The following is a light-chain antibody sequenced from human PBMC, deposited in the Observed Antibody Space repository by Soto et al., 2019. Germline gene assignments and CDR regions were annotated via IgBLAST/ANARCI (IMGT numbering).Light chain of an antibody. J-gene: IGKJ2*01. CDR2: GAS. CDR1: QSVSSSY. V-gene: IGKV3-20*01. CDR3: QQYGSSPLHT. Sequence: EIVLTQSPGTLSLSPGERATLSCRASQSVSSSYLAWYQQKPGQAPRLLIYGASSRATGIPDRFSGSGSETDVTLIISRLEHEDFAVYYCQQYGSSPLHTFGQGTKLEIK.